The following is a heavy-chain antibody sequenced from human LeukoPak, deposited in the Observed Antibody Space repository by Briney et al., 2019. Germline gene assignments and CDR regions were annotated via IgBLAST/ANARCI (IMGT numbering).Heavy chain of an antibody. J-gene: IGHJ3*02. CDR1: GYIFTSYY. Sequence: ASVKVSCKASGYIFTSYYIHWMRQAPGPGLEWMGIIIPSSGSTSSAQKFQGRVTMTSDTSTSTVSMELSSLRSEDTALYYCARKDRFEAFDIWGQGTMLIVSS. CDR2: IIPSSGST. V-gene: IGHV1-46*01. CDR3: ARKDRFEAFDI.